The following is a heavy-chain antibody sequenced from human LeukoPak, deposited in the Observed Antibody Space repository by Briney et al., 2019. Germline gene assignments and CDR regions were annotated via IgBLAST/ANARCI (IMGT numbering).Heavy chain of an antibody. D-gene: IGHD1-26*01. CDR1: GFTFSSYS. V-gene: IGHV3-21*01. J-gene: IGHJ4*02. CDR2: ISSSSSYI. Sequence: GGSLRLSCAASGFTFSSYSMNWVRQAPGKGLEWVSSISSSSSYIYYADSVKGRFTISRDNAKNSLYLQMNSLRAEDTAVYYCASRVVVGATTWDFDYWGQGTLVTVSS. CDR3: ASRVVVGATTWDFDY.